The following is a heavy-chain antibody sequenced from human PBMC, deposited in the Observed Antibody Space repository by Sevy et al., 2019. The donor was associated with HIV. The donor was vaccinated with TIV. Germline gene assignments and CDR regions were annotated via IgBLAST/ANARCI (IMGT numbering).Heavy chain of an antibody. Sequence: GGSLRLSCAASGFTFSSYAMSWVRQAPGKGLEWVSAISGSSGSTYYADSVKGRFTISRDNSKNTLYPQMNSLRAEDTAVYYCAKTLSITIFGVADDAFDIWGQGTMVTVSS. V-gene: IGHV3-23*01. J-gene: IGHJ3*02. CDR1: GFTFSSYA. CDR2: ISGSSGST. D-gene: IGHD3-3*01. CDR3: AKTLSITIFGVADDAFDI.